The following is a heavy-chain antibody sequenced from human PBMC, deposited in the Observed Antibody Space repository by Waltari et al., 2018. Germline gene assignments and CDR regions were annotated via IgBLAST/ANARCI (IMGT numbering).Heavy chain of an antibody. V-gene: IGHV1-24*01. CDR2: WDPEKGET. Sequence: QVQLVQSGAEVKKPGASVKVSCKVSGYTLTELSMHWVRQAPGKGLGWMGGWDPEKGETIYAQKVQCRVTMTEETSTDTAYMELSSLRSEDTAVYYCAPSLFWSGHGTNWFDPWGQGTLVTVSS. CDR1: GYTLTELS. J-gene: IGHJ5*02. CDR3: APSLFWSGHGTNWFDP. D-gene: IGHD3-3*01.